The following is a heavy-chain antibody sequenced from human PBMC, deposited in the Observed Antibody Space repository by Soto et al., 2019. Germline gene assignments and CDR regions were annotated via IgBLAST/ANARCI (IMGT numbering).Heavy chain of an antibody. J-gene: IGHJ4*02. CDR2: ISSTTNYI. Sequence: GGSLRLSCAASGFTFTRYSMNWVRQAPGKGLEWVSSISSTTNYIYYADSMKGRSTVSRDNAKNSVYLEMNSLSAEDTAVYYCARESEDLTSNFDYWGQGTLVTVSS. CDR3: ARESEDLTSNFDY. V-gene: IGHV3-21*01. CDR1: GFTFTRYS.